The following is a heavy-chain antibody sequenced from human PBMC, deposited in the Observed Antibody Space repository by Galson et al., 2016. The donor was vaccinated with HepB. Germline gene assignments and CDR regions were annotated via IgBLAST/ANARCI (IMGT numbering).Heavy chain of an antibody. CDR2: TTSDGSIT. CDR1: GFTFSSYW. Sequence: SLRLSCAASGFTFSSYWIHWVRQAPGEGLVWVSRTTSDGSITSYADSVKGRFTVYRDNAKNTLSLHMTSLRAEDTAVYYCPARPAVSPIAPYDFWGQGALLTVSS. D-gene: IGHD2-15*01. V-gene: IGHV3-74*01. J-gene: IGHJ4*02. CDR3: PARPAVSPIAPYDF.